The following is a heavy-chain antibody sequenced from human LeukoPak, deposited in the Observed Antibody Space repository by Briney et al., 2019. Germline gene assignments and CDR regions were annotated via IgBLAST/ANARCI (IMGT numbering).Heavy chain of an antibody. CDR2: IYTRGSP. CDR3: ARGPTTVTRALDY. V-gene: IGHV4-4*07. D-gene: IGHD4-17*01. J-gene: IGHJ4*02. CDR1: GGSFSIYY. Sequence: SDSLSLTCTVSGGSFSIYYGSWIRQPAGKGLECLVRIYTRGSPNYNPSLKSRVTMSVDTTKNQFSLKLSSVTAADTAVYYCARGPTTVTRALDYWGQGTLVTVSS.